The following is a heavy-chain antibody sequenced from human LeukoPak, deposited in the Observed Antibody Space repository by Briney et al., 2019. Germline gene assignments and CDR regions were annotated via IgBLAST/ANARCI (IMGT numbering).Heavy chain of an antibody. CDR1: GYTFTGYY. CDR2: INYNSGGT. Sequence: AAAKVSCKASGYTFTGYYMHWVRQAPGQGLEWMGWINYNSGGTNYAQKFQGRVTMTRDTSISTAYMELSRLRSDDTAVYYCARESGYSYGYVAWFDPWGQGTLVTVSS. J-gene: IGHJ5*02. V-gene: IGHV1-2*02. CDR3: ARESGYSYGYVAWFDP. D-gene: IGHD5-18*01.